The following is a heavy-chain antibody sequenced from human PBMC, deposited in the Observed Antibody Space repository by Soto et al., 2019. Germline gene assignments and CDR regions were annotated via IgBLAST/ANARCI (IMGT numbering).Heavy chain of an antibody. CDR1: GFTFSDSA. Sequence: QVQLVESGGGVVQPGGSLRLSCAASGFTFSDSAMHWVRQAPGKGLEWVSYISFDGNNIYYRDSVRGRFTISRDNYKNTLSLQLNSLTAEDTAVYYCAKGCAADGYCFFFDYWGQGVLVSGSS. J-gene: IGHJ4*02. CDR3: AKGCAADGYCFFFDY. V-gene: IGHV3-30*04. CDR2: ISFDGNNI. D-gene: IGHD2-21*02.